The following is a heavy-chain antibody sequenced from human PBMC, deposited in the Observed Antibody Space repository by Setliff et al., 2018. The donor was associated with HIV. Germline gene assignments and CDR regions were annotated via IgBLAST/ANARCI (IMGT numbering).Heavy chain of an antibody. CDR3: ARHSITLVVGVPERDDAFDI. CDR2: IYYSGST. J-gene: IGHJ3*02. Sequence: SETLSLTCAVYGESVSGYYWSWIRQPPGKGLEWIGSIYYSGSTYYNPSLKSRVTISVDTSKNQFSLKLSSVTAADTAVYYCARHSITLVVGVPERDDAFDIWGQGTMVTVSS. CDR1: GESVSGYY. D-gene: IGHD3-22*01. V-gene: IGHV4-39*01.